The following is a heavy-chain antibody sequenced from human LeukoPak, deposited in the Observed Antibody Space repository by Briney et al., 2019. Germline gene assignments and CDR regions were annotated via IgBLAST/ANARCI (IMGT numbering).Heavy chain of an antibody. CDR3: AKTVSSGLSRKAFDI. CDR1: GFTFDDYA. CDR2: ISWNSGSI. D-gene: IGHD6-19*01. V-gene: IGHV3-9*01. J-gene: IGHJ3*02. Sequence: PGGSLRLSCAASGFTFDDYAMHWVRQAPGKGLEWVSGISWNSGSIGYADSVKGRFTISRDNAKNSLYLQMNSLRAEDTALYYCAKTVSSGLSRKAFDIWGQGTMVTVSS.